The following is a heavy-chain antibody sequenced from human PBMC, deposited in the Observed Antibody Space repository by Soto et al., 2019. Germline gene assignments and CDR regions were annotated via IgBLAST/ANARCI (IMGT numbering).Heavy chain of an antibody. J-gene: IGHJ4*02. CDR2: ISSSSTI. D-gene: IGHD6-19*01. CDR1: GFTFSSYS. CDR3: ARDRDVGSSGWYLGYFDY. V-gene: IGHV3-48*02. Sequence: GGSLRLSCAASGFTFSSYSMNWVRQAPGKGLEWVSYISSSSTIYYADSVKGRFTISRDNAKNSLYLQMNSLRDEDTAVYYCARDRDVGSSGWYLGYFDYWGQGTLVTVSS.